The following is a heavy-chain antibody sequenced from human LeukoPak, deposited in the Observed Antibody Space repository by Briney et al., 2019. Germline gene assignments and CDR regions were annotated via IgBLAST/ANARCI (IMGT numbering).Heavy chain of an antibody. J-gene: IGHJ3*02. CDR2: MNPNSGNT. Sequence: ASVKVSCKASGYTFTSYDINWVRQATGQGLEWMGWMNPNSGNTGYAQKFQGRVTITRNTSISTAYMELSSLRSEDTAVYYCARAVRDIVVVPADTDDAFDIWGQGTMVTVSS. D-gene: IGHD2-2*01. V-gene: IGHV1-8*03. CDR1: GYTFTSYD. CDR3: ARAVRDIVVVPADTDDAFDI.